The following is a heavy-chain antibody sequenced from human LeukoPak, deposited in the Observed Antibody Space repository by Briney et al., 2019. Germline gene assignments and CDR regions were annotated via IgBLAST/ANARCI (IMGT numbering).Heavy chain of an antibody. CDR2: IHYDGYTT. CDR1: GFTFSSYW. CDR3: AKDVAYTFDY. Sequence: QPGGSLRLSCAASGFTFSSYWMSWVRQAPGSGLEWLAYIHYDGYTTNYADSVEGRFTISRENSKNTLYLQMNSLRTEDTAVYYCAKDVAYTFDYWGQGTLVTVSS. V-gene: IGHV3-30*02. D-gene: IGHD3-16*01. J-gene: IGHJ4*02.